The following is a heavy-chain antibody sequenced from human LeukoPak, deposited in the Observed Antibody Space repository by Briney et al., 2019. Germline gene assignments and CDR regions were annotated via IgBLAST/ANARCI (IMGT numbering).Heavy chain of an antibody. CDR2: INSDGSST. Sequence: PGGSLRLSCAASGFTFSSYWMHWVRQAPGKGLVWVSRINSDGSSTSYADSVKGRFTISRDNAKNTLYLQMNNLRAEDTAVYYCARGGYVYYYYYMDVWGKGTTVTVSS. CDR1: GFTFSSYW. J-gene: IGHJ6*03. V-gene: IGHV3-74*01. CDR3: ARGGYVYYYYYMDV. D-gene: IGHD2-15*01.